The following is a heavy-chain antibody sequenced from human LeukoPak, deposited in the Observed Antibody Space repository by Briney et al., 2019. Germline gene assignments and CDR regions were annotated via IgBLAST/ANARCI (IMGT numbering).Heavy chain of an antibody. CDR2: IGHSGDT. D-gene: IGHD1-7*01. CDR3: ARGHLRTGTREFDS. Sequence: SETLSLTCAVYGGSFSGYYWSWIRPPPGKGLEWIGEIGHSGDTKYNASLKSRVSLSVDTSKNQISLKMNFVTAADTALYYCARGHLRTGTREFDSWGQGTLVIVSS. V-gene: IGHV4-34*01. J-gene: IGHJ4*02. CDR1: GGSFSGYY.